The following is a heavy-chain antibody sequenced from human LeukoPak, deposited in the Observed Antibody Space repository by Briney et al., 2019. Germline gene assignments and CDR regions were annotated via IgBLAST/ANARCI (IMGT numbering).Heavy chain of an antibody. Sequence: PGGSLTLSCAASGFTFSTYSMNWVRHAPGKGLEWVSSISSNSRYIYYADSMRGRFTISRDNAKNSLYLQLNSLNPEDTAVYYGARVAEAAAFDSWGQGTLVTVSS. CDR1: GFTFSTYS. CDR2: ISSNSRYI. J-gene: IGHJ4*02. V-gene: IGHV3-21*06. D-gene: IGHD6-13*01. CDR3: ARVAEAAAFDS.